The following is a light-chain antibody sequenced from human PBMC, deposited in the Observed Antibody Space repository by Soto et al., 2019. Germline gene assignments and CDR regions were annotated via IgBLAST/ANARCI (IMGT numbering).Light chain of an antibody. J-gene: IGKJ2*01. CDR3: QHYNYWPYT. CDR2: DAS. Sequence: EIILRQSPGTLSLYPGERATLSCRASQTIDNTLAWYQRKPGQAPRLLIYDASTRATGVPARFSGSGSGTDFTLTIIILQSEDFAVYYCQHYNYWPYTFGQGTKVDI. V-gene: IGKV3-15*01. CDR1: QTIDNT.